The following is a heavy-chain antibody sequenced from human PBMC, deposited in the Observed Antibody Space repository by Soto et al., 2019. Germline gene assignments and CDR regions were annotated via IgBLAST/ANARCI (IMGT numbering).Heavy chain of an antibody. CDR3: ARQDKLTGYLGRTDRYPDNWYFDL. Sequence: QVQLQESGPGLVKPSQTLSLTCTVSGGSISSGNYYWNWIRQPPGKGLEWIGYIHYSGSTYYNPSLNSRVTTSLDTSKKQFSLKLSSVTAADTAMYYCARQDKLTGYLGRTDRYPDNWYFDLWGRGTLVTVSS. CDR2: IHYSGST. V-gene: IGHV4-30-4*01. D-gene: IGHD3-9*01. J-gene: IGHJ2*01. CDR1: GGSISSGNYY.